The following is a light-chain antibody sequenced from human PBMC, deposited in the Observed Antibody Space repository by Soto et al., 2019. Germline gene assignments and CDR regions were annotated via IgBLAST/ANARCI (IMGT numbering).Light chain of an antibody. CDR3: QQSYSTRLT. CDR2: AAS. Sequence: DIQMTQSPFSLSASVRDRVTISCRPSQNIKNYLNWYQQRPGKAHKLLIFAASTLQSGVPSRFSGSGSGTDFTLTISSLQPEYFATYYCQQSYSTRLTFGGGTKVEI. V-gene: IGKV1-39*01. J-gene: IGKJ4*01. CDR1: QNIKNY.